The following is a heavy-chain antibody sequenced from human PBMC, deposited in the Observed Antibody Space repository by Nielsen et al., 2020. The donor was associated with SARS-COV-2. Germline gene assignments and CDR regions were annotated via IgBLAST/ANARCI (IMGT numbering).Heavy chain of an antibody. D-gene: IGHD2-21*02. CDR3: ARGGSVVVTAITYYYYYYGMDV. CDR2: INAGNGNT. J-gene: IGHJ6*02. V-gene: IGHV1-3*01. Sequence: WVRQAPGQRLEWMGWINAGNGNTKYLQKFQGRVTITRDTSASTAYMELSSLRSEDTAVYYCARGGSVVVTAITYYYYYYGMDVWGQGTTVTVSS.